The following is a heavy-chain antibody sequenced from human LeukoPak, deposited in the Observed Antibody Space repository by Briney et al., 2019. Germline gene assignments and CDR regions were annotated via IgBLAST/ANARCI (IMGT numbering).Heavy chain of an antibody. V-gene: IGHV4-59*01. CDR3: ARDLIQLELYYFDY. CDR1: GGSISSYY. CDR2: IYYSGST. Sequence: PSETLSLTCTVSGGSISSYYWSWIRQPPGKGLEWIGYIYYSGSTNYNPSLKSRVTISVDTSKNQFSLKLSSVTAADTAVYYCARDLIQLELYYFDYWGQGTLVTVSS. J-gene: IGHJ4*02. D-gene: IGHD1-1*01.